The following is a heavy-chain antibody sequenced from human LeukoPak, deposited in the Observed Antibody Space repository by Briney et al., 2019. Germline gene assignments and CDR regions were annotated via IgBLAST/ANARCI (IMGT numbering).Heavy chain of an antibody. CDR3: AKASNGGSYYGVIIDY. V-gene: IGHV3-30*04. J-gene: IGHJ4*02. CDR2: ISYDGSNK. CDR1: GFIFSSYA. D-gene: IGHD1-26*01. Sequence: GGSLRLSCAASGFIFSSYAMHWVRQAPGKGLEWVAVISYDGSNKYYTDSVKGRFTISRDNSKNTLYLQMNSLRAEDTAVYYCAKASNGGSYYGVIIDYWGQGTLVTVSS.